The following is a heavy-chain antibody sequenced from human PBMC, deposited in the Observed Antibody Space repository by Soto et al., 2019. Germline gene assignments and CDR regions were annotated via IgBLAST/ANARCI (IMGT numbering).Heavy chain of an antibody. CDR3: ARGTKANRYYYGSGSYPYLYWYFDL. V-gene: IGHV4-34*01. D-gene: IGHD3-10*01. Sequence: SETLSLTCAVYGGSFSGYYWSWIRQPPGKGLEWIGEINHSGSTNYNPSLKSRVTISVDTSKNQFSLKLSSVTAADTAVYYCARGTKANRYYYGSGSYPYLYWYFDLWGRGTLVTVSS. CDR2: INHSGST. CDR1: GGSFSGYY. J-gene: IGHJ2*01.